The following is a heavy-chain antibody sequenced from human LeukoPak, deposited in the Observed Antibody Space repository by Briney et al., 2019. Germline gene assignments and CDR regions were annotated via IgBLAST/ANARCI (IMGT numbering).Heavy chain of an antibody. D-gene: IGHD2-15*01. V-gene: IGHV4-4*07. CDR2: IHSSGST. CDR1: GGSISSYY. Sequence: SETLSLTCTVSGGSISSYYWSWIRQPPGKGLEWIGRIHSSGSTNYNPSLKSRVTMSVDTSKNQFSLKLTSVTAADTAVYYCARGVVVSATPNCFDPWGQGTLVTVSS. J-gene: IGHJ5*02. CDR3: ARGVVVSATPNCFDP.